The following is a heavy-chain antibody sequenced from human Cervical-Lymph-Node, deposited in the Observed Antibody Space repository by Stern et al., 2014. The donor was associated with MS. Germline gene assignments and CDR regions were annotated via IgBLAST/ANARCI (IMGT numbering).Heavy chain of an antibody. CDR1: GYTLTELS. CDR3: ATVLRRTSLFGVIVSWFDH. CDR2: FDPEDGKT. J-gene: IGHJ5*02. V-gene: IGHV1-24*01. Sequence: QVQLVQSGAEVTKPGASVKVSCKVSGYTLTELSVHWVRQAPGKGLAWMGSFDPEDGKTISAQKFQGRVAMTEDTSTDTAYMELSSLRSEDTAVYYCATVLRRTSLFGVIVSWFDHWGQGTLVTVSS. D-gene: IGHD3-3*01.